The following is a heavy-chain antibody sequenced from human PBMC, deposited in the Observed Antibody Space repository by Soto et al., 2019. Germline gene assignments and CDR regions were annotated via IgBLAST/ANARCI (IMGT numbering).Heavy chain of an antibody. CDR3: AERCTGGRGSLFDN. CDR2: VSAGGTSA. D-gene: IGHD2-8*02. V-gene: IGHV3-23*01. Sequence: EVQLLESGGGLVQPGGSLRLSCAASGFTFSSYAMGWVRQAPGKGLEWVSAVSAGGTSAYYVASVEGRFTISRGTSXNTRYPTMNSLGAENMDRIYCAERCTGGRGSLFDNWGQGTLVTVAS. CDR1: GFTFSSYA. J-gene: IGHJ4*02.